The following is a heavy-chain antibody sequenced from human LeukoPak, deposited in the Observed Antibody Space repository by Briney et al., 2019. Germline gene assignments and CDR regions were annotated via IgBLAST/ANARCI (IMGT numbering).Heavy chain of an antibody. CDR2: MNPNSGNT. CDR3: ARGRSGDSSSWYYYYYGMDV. CDR1: GYTFTSYD. J-gene: IGHJ6*02. Sequence: ASVKVSCKASGYTFTSYDINWVRQATGQGLEWMGWMNPNSGNTGYAQKFQGRVTMARNTSISTAYMELSSLRSEDTAVYYCARGRSGDSSSWYYYYYGMDVWGQGTTVTVSS. V-gene: IGHV1-8*01. D-gene: IGHD6-13*01.